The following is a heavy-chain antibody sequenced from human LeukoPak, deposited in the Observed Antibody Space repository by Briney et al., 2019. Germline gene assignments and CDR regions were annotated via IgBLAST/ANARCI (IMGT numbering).Heavy chain of an antibody. Sequence: PSETLSLTCTVSGGSISSYYWSWIRQPAGKGLEWIGRIYTSGSTNYNPSLKSRVTISVDTSKNQFSLKLSSVTAADTAVYYCAREVLATVTTYDYYYYMDVWGKGTTVTVSS. V-gene: IGHV4-4*07. D-gene: IGHD4-17*01. CDR2: IYTSGST. J-gene: IGHJ6*03. CDR3: AREVLATVTTYDYYYYMDV. CDR1: GGSISSYY.